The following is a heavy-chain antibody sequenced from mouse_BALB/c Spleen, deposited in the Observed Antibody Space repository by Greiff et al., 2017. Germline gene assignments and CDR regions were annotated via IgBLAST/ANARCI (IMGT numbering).Heavy chain of an antibody. CDR3: EAYYRYGDAIDY. CDR2: INPSTGYT. V-gene: IGHV1-7*01. D-gene: IGHD2-14*01. Sequence: QVQLKESGAELAKPGASVKMSCKASGYTFTSYWMHWVKQRPGQGLEWIGYINPSTGYTEYNQKFKDKATLTADKSSSTAYMQLSSLTSEDSAVYYCEAYYRYGDAIDYWGQGTSVTVSS. CDR1: GYTFTSYW. J-gene: IGHJ4*01.